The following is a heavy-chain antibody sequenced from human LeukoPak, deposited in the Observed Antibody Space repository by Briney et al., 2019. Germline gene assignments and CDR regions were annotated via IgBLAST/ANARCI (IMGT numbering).Heavy chain of an antibody. Sequence: PGGSLRLSCAASGFTFSGYGMHWVRQAPGKGLEWVAVIWYDGSNDDYADSVKGRFTISRDNPKSTLYLQMNSLRAEDTAIYYCARSIPRYDGSAYYPDYWGQGTLVTVSS. CDR1: GFTFSGYG. V-gene: IGHV3-33*01. CDR2: IWYDGSND. CDR3: ARSIPRYDGSAYYPDY. J-gene: IGHJ4*02. D-gene: IGHD3-22*01.